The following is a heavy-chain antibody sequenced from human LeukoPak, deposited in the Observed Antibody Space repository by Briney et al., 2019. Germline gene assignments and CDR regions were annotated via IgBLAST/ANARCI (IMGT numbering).Heavy chain of an antibody. V-gene: IGHV1-69*13. CDR2: IIPIFGTA. CDR1: GYTFTGYY. Sequence: ASVKVSCKASGYTFTGYYMHWVRQAPGQGLEWMGGIIPIFGTANYAQKFQGRVTITADESTSTAYMELSSLRSEDTAVYYCAREVDCSSTSCYVDYWGQGTLVTVSS. D-gene: IGHD2-2*01. CDR3: AREVDCSSTSCYVDY. J-gene: IGHJ4*02.